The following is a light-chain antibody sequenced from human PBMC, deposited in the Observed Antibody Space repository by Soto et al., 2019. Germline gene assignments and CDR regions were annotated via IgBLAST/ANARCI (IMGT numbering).Light chain of an antibody. V-gene: IGKV4-1*01. CDR2: WAS. CDR3: QQYYTTPIT. CDR1: QSVLYSSNNKDY. J-gene: IGKJ5*01. Sequence: DIVMTQSPDSLAVSLGERATINCKSSQSVLYSSNNKDYLAWYQQKPGQPPNLLIYWASTRESGVPDRFSGSGSGTDFTVTISSLQAEDVAVYYCQQYYTTPITFGQGTRLEIK.